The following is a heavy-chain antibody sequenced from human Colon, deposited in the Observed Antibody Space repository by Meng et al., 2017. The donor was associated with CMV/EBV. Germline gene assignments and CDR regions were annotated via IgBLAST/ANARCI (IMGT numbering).Heavy chain of an antibody. D-gene: IGHD3-3*01. CDR1: LTFSRYW. CDR2: IKQDGSEK. V-gene: IGHV3-7*01. Sequence: LTFSRYWMSWVRQAQGKGLEWVANIKQDGSEKYYVDSVKGRFTISRDNAKNSLYLQMNSLRAEDTAVYYCASLYYDFWSGYSNWFDPWGQGTLVTVSS. J-gene: IGHJ5*02. CDR3: ASLYYDFWSGYSNWFDP.